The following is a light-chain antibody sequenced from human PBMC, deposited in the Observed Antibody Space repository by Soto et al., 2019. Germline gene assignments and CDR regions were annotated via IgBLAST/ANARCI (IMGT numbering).Light chain of an antibody. J-gene: IGKJ1*01. CDR1: QSISNW. CDR2: RAS. CDR3: QHYGYSLWT. V-gene: IGKV1-5*03. Sequence: DIQMTQSPSTLSAFVGDRLNITCRASQSISNWLAWYQQKPGKAPKVLIYRASSLEIGVPSRFSGSGSGTDFTLTITRLEPEDFAVYYCQHYGYSLWTFGQGTKVEIK.